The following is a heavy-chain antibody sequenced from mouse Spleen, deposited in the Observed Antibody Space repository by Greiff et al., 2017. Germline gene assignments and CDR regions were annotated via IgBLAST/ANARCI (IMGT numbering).Heavy chain of an antibody. CDR2: IDPENGDT. V-gene: IGHV14-4*01. CDR3: TTNYDYDEDYYAMDY. Sequence: EVRLVESGAELVRPGASVKLSCTASGFNIKDDYMHWVKQRPEQGLEWIGWIDPENGDTEYASKFQGKATITADTSSNTAYLQLSSLTSEDTAVYYCTTNYDYDEDYYAMDYWGQGTSVTVSS. J-gene: IGHJ4*01. D-gene: IGHD2-4*01. CDR1: GFNIKDDY.